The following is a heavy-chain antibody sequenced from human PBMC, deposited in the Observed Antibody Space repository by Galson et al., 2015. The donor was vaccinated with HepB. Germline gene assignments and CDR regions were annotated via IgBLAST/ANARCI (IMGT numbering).Heavy chain of an antibody. J-gene: IGHJ4*02. D-gene: IGHD6-13*01. Sequence: SLRLSCAASGFTFDDYAMHWVRQAPGKGLEWVSLISWDGGSTYYADSVKGRFTISRDNSKNSLYLQMNSLRAEDTALYYCAKDMRKAAAGTGIDYWGQGTLVTVSS. CDR3: AKDMRKAAAGTGIDY. CDR1: GFTFDDYA. CDR2: ISWDGGST. V-gene: IGHV3-43D*03.